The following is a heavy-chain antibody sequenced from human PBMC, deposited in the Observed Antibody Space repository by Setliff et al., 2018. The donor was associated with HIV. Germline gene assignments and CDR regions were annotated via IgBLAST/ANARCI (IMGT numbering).Heavy chain of an antibody. J-gene: IGHJ4*02. CDR3: ARGAFGSLGY. CDR1: GDSVSNGRYY. D-gene: IGHD7-27*01. V-gene: IGHV4-61*10. Sequence: SETLSLTCTVSGDSVSNGRYYWSWIRQPAGKGLEWIGHIYTSGSTDYNPSLKSRVTISVDTSKNQFSLTLNSVTAADTAVYYCARGAFGSLGYWGQGTLVTVSS. CDR2: IYTSGST.